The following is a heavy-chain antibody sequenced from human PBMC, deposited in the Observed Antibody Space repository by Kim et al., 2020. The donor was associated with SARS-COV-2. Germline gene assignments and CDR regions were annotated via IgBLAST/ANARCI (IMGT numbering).Heavy chain of an antibody. CDR1: GFTFSSYW. CDR2: INSDGSST. J-gene: IGHJ3*02. D-gene: IGHD1-26*01. CDR3: ARGSSGSYPRAFDI. V-gene: IGHV3-74*01. Sequence: GGSLRLSCAASGFTFSSYWMHWVRQAPGKGLVWVSRINSDGSSTTYADSVMGRFTISRDNAKNTLYLQMNSLRAEDTAVYYCARGSSGSYPRAFDIWGQGTMVTVSS.